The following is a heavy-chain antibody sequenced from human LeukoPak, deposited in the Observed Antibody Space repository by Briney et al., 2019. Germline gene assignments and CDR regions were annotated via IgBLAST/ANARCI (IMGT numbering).Heavy chain of an antibody. V-gene: IGHV4-59*08. CDR3: ARQDSSSWYPEY. J-gene: IGHJ4*02. CDR1: GGSISSYY. D-gene: IGHD6-13*01. CDR2: IYYSGST. Sequence: SETLSLTCTVSGGSISSYYWSWMRQPPGKGLEWIGYIYYSGSTNYNPSLKSRVTISVDTSKNQFSLKLSSVTAADTAVYYCARQDSSSWYPEYWGQGTLVTVSS.